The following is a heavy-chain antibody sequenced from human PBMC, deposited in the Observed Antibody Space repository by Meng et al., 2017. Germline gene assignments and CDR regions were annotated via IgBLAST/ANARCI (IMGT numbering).Heavy chain of an antibody. CDR3: ARDKRPSSSWYGNWFDP. Sequence: VTRVRCVVEGKKPGASVKVPCKALGGTSSRYASSWVRQAPGQGLEWMGGIIPLFGTANYAQKFQGRVTITADKSTSTAYMELSSLRSEDTAVYYCARDKRPSSSWYGNWFDPWGQGTLVTVSS. D-gene: IGHD6-13*01. V-gene: IGHV1-69*06. CDR1: GGTSSRYA. J-gene: IGHJ5*02. CDR2: IIPLFGTA.